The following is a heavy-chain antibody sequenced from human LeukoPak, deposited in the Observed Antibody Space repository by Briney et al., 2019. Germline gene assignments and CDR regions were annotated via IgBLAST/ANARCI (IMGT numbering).Heavy chain of an antibody. Sequence: ASVKVSYKASGGTFSTYAISWVRQSPGQGLEWMGRIIPIFGTANYAQKFQGRVTITTDESTSTAYMELSRLRSEDPAVYYCARAASYYYCMAVWGKGTTVTVSS. V-gene: IGHV1-69*05. CDR1: GGTFSTYA. CDR3: ARAASYYYCMAV. CDR2: IIPIFGTA. J-gene: IGHJ6*03.